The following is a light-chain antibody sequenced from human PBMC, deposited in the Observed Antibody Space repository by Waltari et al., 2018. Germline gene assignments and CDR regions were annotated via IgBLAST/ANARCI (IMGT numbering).Light chain of an antibody. V-gene: IGKV4-1*01. CDR2: RAS. CDR3: QQYINPPYT. J-gene: IGKJ2*01. Sequence: DIVVTQSPDSLTVSLGETATISCKSSQSLLSTSDHRNNLAWYQEKPGQPPNLLIYRASSRESGVPDRFSAYGSGTDFTLTISSLQAEDVAVYYCQQYINPPYTFGQGTKLQI. CDR1: QSLLSTSDHRNN.